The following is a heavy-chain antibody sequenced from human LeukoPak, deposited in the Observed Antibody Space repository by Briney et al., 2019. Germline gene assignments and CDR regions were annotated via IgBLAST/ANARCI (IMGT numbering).Heavy chain of an antibody. D-gene: IGHD5-18*01. Sequence: PGRSLRLSCAASGFTFEDYAMHWVRQAPGKGLEWVSGISWNSGSIGYADSVKGRFTISRDNAKNSLYLQMNSLRAEDTALYYCAKDMGAGYSYADYWGQGTLVTVSS. J-gene: IGHJ4*02. V-gene: IGHV3-9*01. CDR2: ISWNSGSI. CDR3: AKDMGAGYSYADY. CDR1: GFTFEDYA.